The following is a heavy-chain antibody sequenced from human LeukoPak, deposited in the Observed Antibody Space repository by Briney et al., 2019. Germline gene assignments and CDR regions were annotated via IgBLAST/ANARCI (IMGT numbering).Heavy chain of an antibody. CDR2: INPNSGDT. D-gene: IGHD6-19*01. CDR1: GYTFTDYY. J-gene: IGHJ4*02. V-gene: IGHV1-2*06. Sequence: VASVKVSCKASGYTFTDYYLNWVRQAPGQGLEWMGRINPNSGDTNYAQKFQGRVTMTRDTSISTAYMELSRLRSDDTAVYYCARAPPGYSSGWYLNYWGQGTLVTVSS. CDR3: ARAPPGYSSGWYLNY.